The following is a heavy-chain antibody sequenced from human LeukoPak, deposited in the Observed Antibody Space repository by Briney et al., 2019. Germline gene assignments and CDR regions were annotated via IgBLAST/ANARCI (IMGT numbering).Heavy chain of an antibody. V-gene: IGHV4-39*07. CDR1: GDSITGYY. J-gene: IGHJ4*02. CDR3: ARLRAWELPV. CDR2: IYYTGNT. D-gene: IGHD1-26*01. Sequence: SETLSLTCSVSGDSITGYYWGWIRQPPGKGLEWIGNIYYTGNTYYNSSLKSRVTISVDTSKNQFSLKLSSVTAADTAVYYCARLRAWELPVWGQGTLVTVSS.